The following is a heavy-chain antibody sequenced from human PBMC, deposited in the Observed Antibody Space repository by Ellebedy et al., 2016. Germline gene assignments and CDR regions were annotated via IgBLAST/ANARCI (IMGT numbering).Heavy chain of an antibody. V-gene: IGHV3-7*01. D-gene: IGHD3-10*01. Sequence: GESLKISXLASEFTFSGYYMSWVRQAPGKGLEWVANINQDGSAEYYVDSVKGRFTISRDNAKNSLYLQMDSLRAEDTAVYYCARDLVTMALRFYYYGMDVWGQGTTVTVSS. CDR1: EFTFSGYY. J-gene: IGHJ6*02. CDR3: ARDLVTMALRFYYYGMDV. CDR2: INQDGSAE.